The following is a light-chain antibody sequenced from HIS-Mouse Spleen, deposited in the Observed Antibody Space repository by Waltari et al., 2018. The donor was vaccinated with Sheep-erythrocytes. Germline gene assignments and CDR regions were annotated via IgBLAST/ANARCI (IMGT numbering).Light chain of an antibody. CDR2: KAS. V-gene: IGKV1-5*03. Sequence: DIQMTQSPSTLSASVGAIVTITCRASQSISSWLAWYQQKPGKAPKLLIYKASSLESGVPSRFSGSGSGTEFTLTISSLQPDDFATYYCQQYNSYPLTFGGGTKVEIK. J-gene: IGKJ4*01. CDR3: QQYNSYPLT. CDR1: QSISSW.